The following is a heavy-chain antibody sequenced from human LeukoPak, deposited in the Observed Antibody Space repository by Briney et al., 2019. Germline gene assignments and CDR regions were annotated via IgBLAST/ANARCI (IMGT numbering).Heavy chain of an antibody. Sequence: SVTVSCKASGCTFSSYASSWVRQAPGQGLEWMGRIIPSFGTANYAQKFQGRVTITTDESTSTAYMELSSLRSEDTDVYYCAIYKNYYGSWTHFDYWGQGTLVTVSS. CDR2: IIPSFGTA. CDR1: GCTFSSYA. CDR3: AIYKNYYGSWTHFDY. D-gene: IGHD3-10*01. J-gene: IGHJ4*02. V-gene: IGHV1-69*05.